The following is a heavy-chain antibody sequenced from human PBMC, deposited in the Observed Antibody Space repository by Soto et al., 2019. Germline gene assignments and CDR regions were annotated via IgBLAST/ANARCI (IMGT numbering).Heavy chain of an antibody. CDR3: ARGRYCVPGRGFPTWFDS. J-gene: IGHJ5*01. CDR2: IYKSTTT. CDR1: GDSISTVDYF. D-gene: IGHD2-15*01. Sequence: SLTCSVSGDSISTVDYFWAWIRQPPGQALEYIGYIYKSTTTYYNPSFESRVAISLDTSKNQFSLTVTSVTAADTAVYFCARGRYCVPGRGFPTWFDSWGQPTLVTLSS. V-gene: IGHV4-30-4*01.